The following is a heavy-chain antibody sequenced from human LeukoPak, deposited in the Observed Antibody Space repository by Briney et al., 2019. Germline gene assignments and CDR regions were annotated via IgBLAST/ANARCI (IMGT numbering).Heavy chain of an antibody. CDR2: INHSGST. V-gene: IGHV4-34*01. J-gene: IGHJ6*02. CDR1: GGSFSGYY. D-gene: IGHD7-27*01. CDR3: ARALSRLTGYYYYYYGMDV. Sequence: PSETLSLTCAVYGGSFSGYYWSWIRRPPGKGLEWIGEINHSGSTNYNPSLKSRVTISVDTSKNQFSLKLGSVTAADTAVYYCARALSRLTGYYYYYYGMDVWGQGTTVTVSS.